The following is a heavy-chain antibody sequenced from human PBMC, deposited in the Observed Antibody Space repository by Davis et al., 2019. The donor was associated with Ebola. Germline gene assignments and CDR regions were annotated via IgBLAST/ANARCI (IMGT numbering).Heavy chain of an antibody. CDR2: VSTTDIT. D-gene: IGHD3-10*01. CDR1: GFTFSSYS. J-gene: IGHJ6*02. V-gene: IGHV3-21*04. CDR3: ARDWPGRHYGSGSYSVYYYYGMDV. Sequence: GESLKISCAASGFTFSSYSMNWVRQAPGKGLEWVSAVSTTDITYYADSVKGRFTISRDNAKNSLYLQMNSLRAEDTALYYCARDWPGRHYGSGSYSVYYYYGMDVWGQGTTVTVSS.